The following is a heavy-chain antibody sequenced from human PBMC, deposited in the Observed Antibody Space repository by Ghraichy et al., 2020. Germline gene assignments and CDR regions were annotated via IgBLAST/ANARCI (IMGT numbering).Heavy chain of an antibody. CDR3: ARKSGVVGHLLYYYDSSGSLGY. J-gene: IGHJ4*02. V-gene: IGHV1-3*01. CDR2: INAGNGNT. D-gene: IGHD3-22*01. CDR1: GYTFTSYA. Sequence: ASVKVSCKASGYTFTSYAMHWVRQAPGQRLEWMGWINAGNGNTKYSQKFQGRVTITRDTSASTAYMELSSLRSEDTAVYYCARKSGVVGHLLYYYDSSGSLGYWGQGTLVTVSS.